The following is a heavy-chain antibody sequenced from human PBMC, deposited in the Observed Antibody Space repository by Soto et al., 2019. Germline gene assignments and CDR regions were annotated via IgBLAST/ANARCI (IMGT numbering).Heavy chain of an antibody. CDR1: GFTFSSYG. D-gene: IGHD6-19*01. Sequence: QVQLVESGGGVVQPGRSLRLSCAASGFTFSSYGMHWVRQAPGKGLEWVAVISYDGSNKYYADSVKGRFTISRDNSKNTLDLQMNSLRAEDTAVYYCAKDPHGSGRDYWGQGTLVTVSS. J-gene: IGHJ4*02. V-gene: IGHV3-30*18. CDR2: ISYDGSNK. CDR3: AKDPHGSGRDY.